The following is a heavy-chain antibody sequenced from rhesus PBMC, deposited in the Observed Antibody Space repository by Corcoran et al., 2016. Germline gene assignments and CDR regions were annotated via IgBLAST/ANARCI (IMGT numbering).Heavy chain of an antibody. CDR2: IYGSGSST. CDR1: GGSISSSY. D-gene: IGHD4-4*01. CDR3: ASGGYGSYLTTDYFDY. J-gene: IGHJ4*01. V-gene: IGHV4-169*02. Sequence: QLQLQESGPGLVKPSETLSVTCAVSGGSISSSYWSWIRQAPGKGLEWIGYIYGSGSSTNYNPSLKSRVTLSVATSKNQLSLQLSAVTAADTAVYYCASGGYGSYLTTDYFDYWGQGVLVTVSS.